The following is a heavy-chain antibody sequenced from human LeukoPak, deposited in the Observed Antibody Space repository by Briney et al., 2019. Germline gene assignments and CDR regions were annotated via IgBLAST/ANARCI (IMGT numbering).Heavy chain of an antibody. D-gene: IGHD3-3*01. J-gene: IGHJ3*01. V-gene: IGHV1-46*01. CDR1: GYTFTSYY. CDR2: INPTGGST. CDR3: ARAPQYYDFWSGLV. Sequence: GASVKVSCKASGYTFTSYYMHWVRQAPGQGLEWMGIINPTGGSTTYAQKFQGRVTMTRDTSTTTVYMELSSLRSEDTSVYYCARAPQYYDFWSGLVWGQGTMVTVSS.